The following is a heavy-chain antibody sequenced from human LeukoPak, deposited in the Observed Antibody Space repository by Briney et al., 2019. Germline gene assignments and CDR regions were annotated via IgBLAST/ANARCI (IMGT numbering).Heavy chain of an antibody. CDR3: AKDLRTYYYDSSGYYDY. Sequence: ASVKVSCKASGYTFTGYYMHWVRQAPGQGLEWMGWINPNSGGTNYAQKFQGRVTMTRDTSTSTVYMELSSLRSEDTAVYYCAKDLRTYYYDSSGYYDYWGQGTLVTVSS. CDR2: INPNSGGT. J-gene: IGHJ4*02. CDR1: GYTFTGYY. V-gene: IGHV1-2*02. D-gene: IGHD3-22*01.